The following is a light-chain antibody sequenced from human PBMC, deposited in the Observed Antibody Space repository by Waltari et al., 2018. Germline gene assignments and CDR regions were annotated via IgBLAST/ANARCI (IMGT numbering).Light chain of an antibody. J-gene: IGKJ1*01. V-gene: IGKV3-20*01. CDR1: QSVSKY. CDR2: HAS. CDR3: QKYESLPAT. Sequence: EIVLTQSPGRLSLSPGERATLSCRASQSVSKYLAWYQQKPGQAPRLLIYHASSRATGIPDRFSGSGYGTDFSLTISRLEPEDFAVYYCQKYESLPATFGQGTKVEIK.